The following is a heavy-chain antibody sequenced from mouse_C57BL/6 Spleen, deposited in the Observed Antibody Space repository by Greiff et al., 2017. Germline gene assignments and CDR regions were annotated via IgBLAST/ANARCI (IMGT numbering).Heavy chain of an antibody. CDR3: ARSPIYDGYYDYFDY. J-gene: IGHJ2*01. CDR2: IDPANGNT. D-gene: IGHD2-3*01. V-gene: IGHV14-3*01. Sequence: EVQLQQSVAELVRPGASVKLSCTASGFNIKNTYMHWVKQRPEQGLEWIGRIDPANGNTKYAPKFQGKATITADTSSNTAYLQLSSLTSEYTAIYYCARSPIYDGYYDYFDYWGQGTTLTVSS. CDR1: GFNIKNTY.